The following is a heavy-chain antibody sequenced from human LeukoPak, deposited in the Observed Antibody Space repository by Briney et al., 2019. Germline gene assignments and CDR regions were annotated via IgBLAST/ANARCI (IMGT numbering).Heavy chain of an antibody. CDR2: ISSSSTTI. D-gene: IGHD1-26*01. V-gene: IGHV3-48*01. J-gene: IGHJ4*02. CDR1: GFTFSSYS. CDR3: ARDKVVGATFFDY. Sequence: GGSLRLSCAASGFTFSSYSMMWVRQAPGKGLEWVSYISSSSTTIHYADSVKGRFTISRDNAKNSVYLQMNSLRAEDTAVYYCARDKVVGATFFDYWGQGTLVTVSS.